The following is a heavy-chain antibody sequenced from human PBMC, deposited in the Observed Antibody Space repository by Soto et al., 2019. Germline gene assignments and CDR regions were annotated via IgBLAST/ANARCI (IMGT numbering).Heavy chain of an antibody. D-gene: IGHD5-12*01. CDR1: GFTFSSYS. CDR3: ARDYGGYDVGYMDV. Sequence: GGSLRLSCAASGFTFSSYSMNWVRQAPGKGLEWVSYISSSSSTIYYADSVKGRFTISRDNAKNSLYLQMNSLRAEDTAVYYCARDYGGYDVGYMDVWGKGTTVTVSS. V-gene: IGHV3-48*01. J-gene: IGHJ6*03. CDR2: ISSSSSTI.